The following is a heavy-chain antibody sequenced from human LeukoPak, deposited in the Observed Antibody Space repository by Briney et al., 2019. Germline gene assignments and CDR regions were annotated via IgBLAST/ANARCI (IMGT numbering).Heavy chain of an antibody. CDR1: GASISSYY. CDR3: ARHSTRGGDFDY. CDR2: IYNRGTT. Sequence: SETLSLTCTVSGASISSYYWSWIRQPPGKGLEWIGYIYNRGTTSYNPSLESRVTISVDTSKNQFSLKLTSVTAADTAVYYCARHSTRGGDFDYWGQGTLVSVSS. J-gene: IGHJ4*02. D-gene: IGHD2-21*01. V-gene: IGHV4-59*08.